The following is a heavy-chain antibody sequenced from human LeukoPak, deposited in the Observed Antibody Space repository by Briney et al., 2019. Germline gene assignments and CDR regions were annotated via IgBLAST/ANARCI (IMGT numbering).Heavy chain of an antibody. CDR3: VRVYNDGSDY. CDR1: EFIVSSRH. V-gene: IGHV3-53*01. CDR2: ICSGGNT. J-gene: IGHJ4*02. Sequence: PGESLGLSCGTPEFIVSSRHINWVRQAPEKGLEWVPGICSGGNTYYADSVKGRLTVSRDNSKNNQNLHSKSLRAGDTAVYYCVRVYNDGSDYWGPGTLVTVSS. D-gene: IGHD1-1*01.